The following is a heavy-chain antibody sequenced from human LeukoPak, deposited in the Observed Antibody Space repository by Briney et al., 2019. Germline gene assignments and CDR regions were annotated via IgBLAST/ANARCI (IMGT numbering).Heavy chain of an antibody. D-gene: IGHD3-22*01. Sequence: GGSLRLSCAASGFTFSSYSMNWVRQAPGKGLEWVSYISSSSSTIYYADSVKGRFTISRDNAKNSLYLQMNSLRVEDTAVYYCASSILEPYYYDSSGDAFDIWGQGTMVTVSS. V-gene: IGHV3-48*01. CDR1: GFTFSSYS. J-gene: IGHJ3*02. CDR2: ISSSSSTI. CDR3: ASSILEPYYYDSSGDAFDI.